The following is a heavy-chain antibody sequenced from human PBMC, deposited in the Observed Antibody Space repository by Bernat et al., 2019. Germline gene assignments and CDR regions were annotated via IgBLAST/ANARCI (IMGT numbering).Heavy chain of an antibody. CDR1: GFMFSDHY. V-gene: IGHV3-72*01. D-gene: IGHD3-22*01. J-gene: IGHJ4*02. CDR3: ARSTSGSILDY. Sequence: EVHLVESGGGLVQPGGSLRLSCAASGFMFSDHYMDWVRQAPGKGLEWLGRINKGNSHTTEYDASVKGRCTVSRDDSRNSLFLQLNSLSAEDTAVYYCARSTSGSILDYWGQGTLVTVSS. CDR2: INKGNSHTT.